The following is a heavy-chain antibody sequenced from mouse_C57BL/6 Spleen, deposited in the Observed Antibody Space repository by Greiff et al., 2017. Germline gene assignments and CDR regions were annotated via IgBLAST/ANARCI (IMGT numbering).Heavy chain of an antibody. J-gene: IGHJ2*01. CDR2: IDPETGGT. CDR3: TRWRYYGSSYDY. Sequence: QVQLQQSGAELVRPGASVTLSCKASGYTFTDYEMHWVKQTPVHGLEWIGAIDPETGGTAYNQKVKGKAILTADKSSSTAYMELRSLTSEDSAVYYCTRWRYYGSSYDYWGQGTTLTVSS. V-gene: IGHV1-15*01. CDR1: GYTFTDYE. D-gene: IGHD1-1*01.